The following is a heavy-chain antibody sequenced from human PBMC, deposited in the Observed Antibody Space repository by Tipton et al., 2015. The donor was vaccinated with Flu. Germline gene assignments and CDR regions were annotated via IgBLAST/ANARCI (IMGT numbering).Heavy chain of an antibody. CDR1: GGSISSYY. Sequence: TLSLTCTVSGGSISSYYWSWIRQPPGKGLEWIGYIYYSGSTNYNPSLKSRVTISVDTSKNQFSLKLSSVTAADTAVYYCARVNLLTYYYGSGSYGGMDVWGQGTTVTVSS. J-gene: IGHJ6*02. CDR3: ARVNLLTYYYGSGSYGGMDV. D-gene: IGHD3-10*01. V-gene: IGHV4-59*01. CDR2: IYYSGST.